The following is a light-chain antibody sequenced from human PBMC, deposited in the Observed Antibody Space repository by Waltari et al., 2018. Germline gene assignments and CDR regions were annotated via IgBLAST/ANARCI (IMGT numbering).Light chain of an antibody. CDR3: QHGYGTPYS. CDR2: KAS. CDR1: ENVNDY. Sequence: DIRMTQSPSSLSASVGDRVTITCRASENVNDYLNWYQQKPGKAPKLLISKASILQSGVPSRFSGSGSGTDYTFTVSSLQSEDVATYYCQHGYGTPYSVGQGTKVEIK. J-gene: IGKJ2*03. V-gene: IGKV1-39*01.